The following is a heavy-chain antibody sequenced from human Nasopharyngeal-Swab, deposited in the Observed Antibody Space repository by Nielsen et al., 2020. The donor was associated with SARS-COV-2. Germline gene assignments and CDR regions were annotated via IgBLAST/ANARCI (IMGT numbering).Heavy chain of an antibody. CDR3: ARSLILQRDAFDI. D-gene: IGHD1-1*01. CDR1: GFTFSSYT. V-gene: IGHV3-74*01. J-gene: IGHJ3*02. Sequence: GGSLRLSCAASGFTFSSYTMNWVRQAPGKGLVWVSRINSDGSSTSYADSVKGRFTISRDNAKNTLYLQMDSLRAEDTAVYYCARSLILQRDAFDIWGQGTKVTVSS. CDR2: INSDGSST.